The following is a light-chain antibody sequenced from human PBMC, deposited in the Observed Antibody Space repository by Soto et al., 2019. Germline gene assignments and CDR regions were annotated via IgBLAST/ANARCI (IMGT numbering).Light chain of an antibody. CDR3: QQSYSNPRYT. CDR2: AAS. V-gene: IGKV1-39*01. J-gene: IGKJ2*01. CDR1: QSIISY. Sequence: DIRMTQSPSSLSASVGDRVTITCRASQSIISYLNWYQQKPGKAPKLLIYAASSLQSGVPSRFSGSGSGTDFTLTISSLQPEDFATYYCQQSYSNPRYTFGQGTKVDIK.